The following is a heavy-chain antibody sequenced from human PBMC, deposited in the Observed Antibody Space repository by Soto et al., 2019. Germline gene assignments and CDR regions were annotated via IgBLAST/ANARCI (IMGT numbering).Heavy chain of an antibody. CDR3: ARVLGNDAFDI. D-gene: IGHD3-3*02. Sequence: SETLSLTCAVSGGSISSSNWWSWVRQPPWKGLEWIGEIYPSGSTNYNPSLKSRVTISVHKSKNQFSLKLSSVTAADTAVYYCARVLGNDAFDIWGQGTMVTVSS. CDR1: GGSISSSNW. J-gene: IGHJ3*02. V-gene: IGHV4-4*02. CDR2: IYPSGST.